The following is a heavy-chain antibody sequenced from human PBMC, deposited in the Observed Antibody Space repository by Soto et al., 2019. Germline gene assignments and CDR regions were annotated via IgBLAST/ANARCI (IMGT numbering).Heavy chain of an antibody. J-gene: IGHJ4*02. D-gene: IGHD3-22*01. CDR3: ARHPTDDSSSYYDY. CDR1: GGSISSYS. Sequence: SETLSLTCTVSGGSISSYSRSWIRQPPGKGLEWIGYIYYSGSTNYNPSLKSRVTISVDTSKNQFSLKLSSVTAADTAVYYCARHPTDDSSSYYDYWGQGTLVTVS. V-gene: IGHV4-59*08. CDR2: IYYSGST.